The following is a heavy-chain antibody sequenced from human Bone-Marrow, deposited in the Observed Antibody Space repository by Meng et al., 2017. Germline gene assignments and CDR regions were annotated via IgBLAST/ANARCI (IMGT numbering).Heavy chain of an antibody. J-gene: IGHJ4*02. CDR1: GGSISSSSYY. D-gene: IGHD6-13*01. CDR3: ARAGYSSSWYDYFDY. Sequence: LRLSCTVSGGSISSSSYYWSWIRQPAGKGLEWIGRIYTSGSTNYNPSLKSRVTISVDTSKNQFSLKLSSVTAADTAVYYCARAGYSSSWYDYFDYWGQGTLVTVSS. V-gene: IGHV4-61*02. CDR2: IYTSGST.